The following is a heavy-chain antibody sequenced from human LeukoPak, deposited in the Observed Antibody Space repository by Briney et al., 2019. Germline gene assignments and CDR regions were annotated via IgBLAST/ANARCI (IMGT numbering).Heavy chain of an antibody. V-gene: IGHV3-66*01. D-gene: IGHD2-21*02. CDR1: GFTVSSSY. Sequence: PGGSLRLSCAASGFTVSSSYMSWVRQAPGKGLEWVSVIYSGGSTYYADSVKGRFTISRDNSKNTLYLQMNSLRAEDTAVYYCAREPQAYCGGDCRTDYWGQGTLVTVSS. J-gene: IGHJ4*02. CDR3: AREPQAYCGGDCRTDY. CDR2: IYSGGST.